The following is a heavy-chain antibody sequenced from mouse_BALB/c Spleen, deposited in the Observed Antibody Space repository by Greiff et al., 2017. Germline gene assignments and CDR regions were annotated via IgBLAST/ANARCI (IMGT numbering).Heavy chain of an antibody. CDR2: IYPGDGDT. V-gene: IGHV1-87*01. CDR3: ARHRGGFAY. CDR1: GYTFTSYW. J-gene: IGHJ3*01. Sequence: VKLQQSGAELARPGASVKLSCKASGYTFTSYWMQWVKQRPGQGLEWIGAIYPGDGDTRYTQKFKGKATLTADKSSSTAYMQLSSLASEDSAVYYCARHRGGFAYWGQGTLVTVSA.